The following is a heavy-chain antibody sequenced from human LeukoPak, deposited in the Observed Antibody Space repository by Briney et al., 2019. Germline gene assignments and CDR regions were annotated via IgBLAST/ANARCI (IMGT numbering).Heavy chain of an antibody. CDR2: ISAYNGNT. J-gene: IGHJ6*03. V-gene: IGHV1-18*01. D-gene: IGHD2-2*02. Sequence: GASVKVSCKASGYTFTSYGISWVRQAPGQGLEWMGWISAYNGNTNYAQKLQGRVTMTTDTSTSTAYMELRSLRSDDTAVYYCASRVHVAAAIYYYYYYMDVWGKGTTVTVSS. CDR1: GYTFTSYG. CDR3: ASRVHVAAAIYYYYYYMDV.